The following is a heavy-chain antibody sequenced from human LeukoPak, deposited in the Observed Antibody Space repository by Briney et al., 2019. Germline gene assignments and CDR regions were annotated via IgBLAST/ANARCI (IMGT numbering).Heavy chain of an antibody. CDR3: ARTTATTYDFWSGYFAPGLYGMDV. CDR2: IYYSGST. D-gene: IGHD3-3*01. J-gene: IGHJ6*02. Sequence: TLSLTCTVSGGSISRSSYYWSWIRQHPGKGLEWIGYIYYSGSTYYNLSLKSRVTISVDTSKNQFSLKLSSVTAADTAVYYCARTTATTYDFWSGYFAPGLYGMDVWGQGTTVTVSS. V-gene: IGHV4-31*03. CDR1: GGSISRSSYY.